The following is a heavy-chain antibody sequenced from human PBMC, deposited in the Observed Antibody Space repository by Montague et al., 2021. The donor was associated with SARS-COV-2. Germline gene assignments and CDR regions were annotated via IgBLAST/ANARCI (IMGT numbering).Heavy chain of an antibody. D-gene: IGHD3-9*01. J-gene: IGHJ3*02. CDR2: INQGGAS. V-gene: IGHV4-34*01. Sequence: SETLSLTCAVSRGSFSNYYWTWIRQSPGKGLEWIGEINQGGASNXTPSLKSRVTISLDTSKKQISLKLNSVTVADTAVFFCARGRPVQGSFRHFDSISSGALDIWAQGSLVIVSS. CDR3: ARGRPVQGSFRHFDSISSGALDI. CDR1: RGSFSNYY.